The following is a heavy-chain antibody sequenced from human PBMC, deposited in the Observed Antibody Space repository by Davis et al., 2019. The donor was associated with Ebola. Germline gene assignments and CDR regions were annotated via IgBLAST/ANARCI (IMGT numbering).Heavy chain of an antibody. Sequence: MPSETLSLTCAISGDSVSSNSVVWNCIRQSPSRGLEWLGRTYYRSKWSNDYAVSVKSRITINPDTSKNQFSLQLNSVTPEDTAVYYCARRRAGTAPGLDSWGQGTLVTVSS. D-gene: IGHD1-7*01. CDR3: ARRRAGTAPGLDS. CDR1: GDSVSSNSVV. CDR2: TYYRSKWSN. V-gene: IGHV6-1*01. J-gene: IGHJ4*02.